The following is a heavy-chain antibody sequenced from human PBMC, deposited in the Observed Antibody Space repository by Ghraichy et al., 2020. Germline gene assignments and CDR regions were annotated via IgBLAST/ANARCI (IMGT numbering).Heavy chain of an antibody. V-gene: IGHV4-39*01. D-gene: IGHD2-2*01. CDR1: VASFSGSGFY. J-gene: IGHJ4*02. CDR3: ASLDCSSTSCYVGYYFDS. Sequence: SETLSLTCSVSVASFSGSGFYWVRLRQPPGKGLVSIGNIYYIGRPHYNPSLDSRVTISVDTPKNQFSLKLSRVTASDTVVYYCASLDCSSTSCYVGYYFDSWGQGTLVTVSS. CDR2: IYYIGRP.